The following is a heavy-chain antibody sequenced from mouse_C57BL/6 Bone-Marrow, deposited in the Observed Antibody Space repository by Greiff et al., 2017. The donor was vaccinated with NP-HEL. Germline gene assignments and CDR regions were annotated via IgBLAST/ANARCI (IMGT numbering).Heavy chain of an antibody. Sequence: QVQLQQPGAELVRPGSSVKLSCKASGYTFTSYWMDWVKQRPGQGLEWIGNIYPSDSETHYNQKFKDKATLTVDKSSSTAYMQLSSLTSEDSAVYYCARRYSSYVDYYAMDYWGQGTSVTVSS. D-gene: IGHD2-5*01. CDR2: IYPSDSET. CDR1: GYTFTSYW. V-gene: IGHV1-61*01. J-gene: IGHJ4*01. CDR3: ARRYSSYVDYYAMDY.